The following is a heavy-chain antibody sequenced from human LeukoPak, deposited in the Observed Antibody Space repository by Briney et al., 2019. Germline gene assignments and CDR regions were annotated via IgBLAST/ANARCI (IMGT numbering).Heavy chain of an antibody. CDR1: GFTFSSYW. J-gene: IGHJ4*02. D-gene: IGHD6-13*01. CDR3: AGDRGIAAAGTLFDY. V-gene: IGHV3-7*01. Sequence: GGSLRPSCAASGFTFSSYWMSRVRQAPGKGLEWVANIKQDGSEKYYVDSVKGRFTISRDNAKNSLYLQMNSLRAEDTAVYYCAGDRGIAAAGTLFDYWGQGTLVTVSS. CDR2: IKQDGSEK.